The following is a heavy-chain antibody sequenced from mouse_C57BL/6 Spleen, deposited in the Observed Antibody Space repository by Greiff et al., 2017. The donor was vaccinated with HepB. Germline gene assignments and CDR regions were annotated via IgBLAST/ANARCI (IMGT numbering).Heavy chain of an antibody. CDR1: GYTFTDYE. V-gene: IGHV1-15*01. CDR3: TRGGDYVDYAMDY. D-gene: IGHD1-1*01. J-gene: IGHJ4*01. CDR2: IDPETGGT. Sequence: QVQLQQSGAELVRPGASVTLSCKASGYTFTDYEMHWVKQTPVHGLEWIGAIDPETGGTAYNQKFKGKAILTADKSSSTAYMELSSLTSEDSAVYYCTRGGDYVDYAMDYWGQGTSVTVSS.